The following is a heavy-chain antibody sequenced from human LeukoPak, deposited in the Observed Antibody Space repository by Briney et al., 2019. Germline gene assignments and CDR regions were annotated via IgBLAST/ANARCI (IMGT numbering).Heavy chain of an antibody. CDR1: GYTFTGYY. D-gene: IGHD6-19*01. J-gene: IGHJ4*02. Sequence: ASVKVSCTASGYTFTGYYMHWVRQAPGQGLEWMGWINPNSGGTNYAQKFQGWVTMTRDTSISTAYMELSRLRSDDTAVHYCARGDPSGYSSGWYYWGQGTLVSVSS. CDR2: INPNSGGT. V-gene: IGHV1-2*04. CDR3: ARGDPSGYSSGWYY.